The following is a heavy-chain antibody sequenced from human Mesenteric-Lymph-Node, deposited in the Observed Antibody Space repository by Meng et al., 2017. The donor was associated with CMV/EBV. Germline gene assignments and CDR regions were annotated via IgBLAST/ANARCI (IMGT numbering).Heavy chain of an antibody. D-gene: IGHD2-15*01. CDR1: GGSISSSSYY. CDR3: ARLREGPSGLGVETHSGPPDY. Sequence: SETLSLTCTVSGGSISSSSYYWGWIRQPPGKGLEWIGSIYYSGSTNYNPSLKSRVTISVDTSKNQFSLKLSSVTAADTAVYYCARLREGPSGLGVETHSGPPDYWGQGTLVTVSS. J-gene: IGHJ4*02. CDR2: IYYSGST. V-gene: IGHV4-39*07.